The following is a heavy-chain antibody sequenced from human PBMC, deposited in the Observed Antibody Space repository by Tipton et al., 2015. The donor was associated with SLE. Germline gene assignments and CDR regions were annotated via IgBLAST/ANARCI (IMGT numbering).Heavy chain of an antibody. Sequence: GSLRLSCAASGFTFNTYSMNWIRQTPGKGLEWVSSITPTSSDKYYADSVEGRFTISRDDAKSSLYLQMNSLRAEDTALYFCARPLNTGTYSTDWFFDLWGRGTLVTVSS. CDR1: GFTFNTYS. J-gene: IGHJ2*01. V-gene: IGHV3-21*01. CDR2: ITPTSSDK. D-gene: IGHD1-26*01. CDR3: ARPLNTGTYSTDWFFDL.